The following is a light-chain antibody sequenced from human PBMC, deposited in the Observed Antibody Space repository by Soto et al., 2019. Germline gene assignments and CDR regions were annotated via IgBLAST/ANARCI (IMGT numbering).Light chain of an antibody. CDR2: KAS. CDR1: QSISSW. CDR3: QQYNSYSPWT. Sequence: DIQMTQSPSTLSASVGDRDTITCRASQSISSWLAWYQQKPGKAPKLLIYKASSLESGVPSRFSGSGSGTEFTLTISSLQPDDFATYYCQQYNSYSPWTFGQGTKVDIK. J-gene: IGKJ1*01. V-gene: IGKV1-5*03.